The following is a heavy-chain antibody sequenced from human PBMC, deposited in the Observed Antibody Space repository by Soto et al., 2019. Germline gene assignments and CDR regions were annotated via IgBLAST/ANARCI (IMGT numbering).Heavy chain of an antibody. J-gene: IGHJ4*01. D-gene: IGHD1-26*01. Sequence: PSETLSLTCSVSGGYISSGYWTWIRHPPGKGLEWMGYIYYSGTTTNYNPSLKSRVTLSVDTSKNQFSLKLSSVTAADTAVYYCARLGVSYAVPHFDXWGXGTXVTVSS. V-gene: IGHV4-59*08. CDR3: ARLGVSYAVPHFDX. CDR1: GGYISSGY. CDR2: IYYSGTT.